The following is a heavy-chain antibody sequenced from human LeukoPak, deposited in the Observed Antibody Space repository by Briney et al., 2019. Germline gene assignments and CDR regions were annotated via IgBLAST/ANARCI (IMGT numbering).Heavy chain of an antibody. J-gene: IGHJ4*02. CDR1: GGTFSSYA. CDR2: ILPISGTA. Sequence: EASVKVSCKASGGTFSSYAISWVRQAPGQGLEWMGGILPISGTASYTQKFQGRISITADESTGTAYMDLSSLISDDTAVYYCAGEVTYGSGSYLLDWGQGTLVTVSS. D-gene: IGHD3-10*01. CDR3: AGEVTYGSGSYLLD. V-gene: IGHV1-69*13.